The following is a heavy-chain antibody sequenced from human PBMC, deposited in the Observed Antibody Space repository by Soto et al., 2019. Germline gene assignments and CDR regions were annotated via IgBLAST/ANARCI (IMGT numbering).Heavy chain of an antibody. D-gene: IGHD5-18*01. J-gene: IGHJ4*02. Sequence: GGSLRLSCAASGFTFSTSVMSWVRQAPGKGLEWVSAISGTGGSTYYADSVKGRFTISRDNSKSTLYLQMNSLRAEDTAVYYCAKARYGYIYGSFDYWGQGTLVTVSS. V-gene: IGHV3-23*01. CDR2: ISGTGGST. CDR3: AKARYGYIYGSFDY. CDR1: GFTFSTSV.